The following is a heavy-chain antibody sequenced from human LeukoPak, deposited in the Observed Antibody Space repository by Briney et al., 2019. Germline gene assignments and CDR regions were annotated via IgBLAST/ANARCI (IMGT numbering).Heavy chain of an antibody. CDR3: ARGNVRGYSYGFDN. V-gene: IGHV3-21*01. Sequence: GGSLRLSCAASGFIFSSYSMNWVRQAPGKGLEWVSSISGSSSYIYYADSMKGRFTISRDNAKNSLYLQMNSLRAEDTALYYCARGNVRGYSYGFDNWGQGTLVTVSS. CDR1: GFIFSSYS. D-gene: IGHD5-18*01. CDR2: ISGSSSYI. J-gene: IGHJ4*02.